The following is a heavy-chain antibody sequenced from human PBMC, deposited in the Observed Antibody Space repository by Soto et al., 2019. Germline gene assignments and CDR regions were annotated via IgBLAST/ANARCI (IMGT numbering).Heavy chain of an antibody. Sequence: GSLRLSCAASEFTVSSNYMSWVRQAPGKGLEWVSVIYSGGSTYYADSVKGRFTISRDNSKNTLYLQMNSLRAEDTAVYYCARDTYTYAFDIWGQGTMVTVSS. V-gene: IGHV3-53*01. D-gene: IGHD2-2*02. CDR2: IYSGGST. CDR3: ARDTYTYAFDI. CDR1: EFTVSSNY. J-gene: IGHJ3*02.